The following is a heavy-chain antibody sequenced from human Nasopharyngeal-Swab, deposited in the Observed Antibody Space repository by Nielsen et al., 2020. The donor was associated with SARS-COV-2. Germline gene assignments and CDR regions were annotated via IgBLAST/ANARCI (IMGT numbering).Heavy chain of an antibody. V-gene: IGHV3-23*01. CDR3: AKMGGGSKFDYYYYGMDV. J-gene: IGHJ6*02. CDR2: ISGSGGST. CDR1: GFTFSSYA. Sequence: GESLKISCAGSGFTFSSYAMSWVRQAPGKGLEWVSAISGSGGSTYYADSVKGRFTISRDNSKNTLYLQMNSLRAEDTAVYYCAKMGGGSKFDYYYYGMDVWGQGTTVTVSS. D-gene: IGHD2-15*01.